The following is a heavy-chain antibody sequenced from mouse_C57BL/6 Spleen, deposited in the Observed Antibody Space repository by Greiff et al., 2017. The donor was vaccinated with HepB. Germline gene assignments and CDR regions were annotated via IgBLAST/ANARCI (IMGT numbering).Heavy chain of an antibody. CDR1: GFTFSDFY. D-gene: IGHD1-1*01. CDR3: ARVAYYGVFAY. Sequence: EVKLVESGGGLVQSGRSLRLSCATSGFTFSDFYMEWVRQAPGKGLEWIAASRNKANDYTTEYSASVKGRFIVSRDTSQSILYLQMNALRAEDTAIYYCARVAYYGVFAYWGQGTLVTVSA. CDR2: SRNKANDYTT. J-gene: IGHJ3*01. V-gene: IGHV7-1*01.